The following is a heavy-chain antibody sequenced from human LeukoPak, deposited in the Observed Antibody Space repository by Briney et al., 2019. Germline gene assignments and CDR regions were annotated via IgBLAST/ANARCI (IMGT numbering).Heavy chain of an antibody. Sequence: ASVKVSCKASGYTFTSYDIDWVRQATGQGLEWMGWMNPNSGNTGYAQKFQGRVTMTRNTSISTAYMELSSLRSEDTAVYYCASQYSSSWYYFDYWGQGTLVTVSS. J-gene: IGHJ4*02. CDR3: ASQYSSSWYYFDY. D-gene: IGHD6-13*01. CDR1: GYTFTSYD. V-gene: IGHV1-8*01. CDR2: MNPNSGNT.